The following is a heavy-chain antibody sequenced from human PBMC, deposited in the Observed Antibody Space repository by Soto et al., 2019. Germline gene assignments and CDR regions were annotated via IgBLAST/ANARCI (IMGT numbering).Heavy chain of an antibody. Sequence: EVQLVESGGGLVQPGGSLRLSCAASGFTFRSYWMHWVRQAPGKGRVWVSRINSDGSSTSYADSVKGRFTISRDNAKNTLYLQMNSLRAEDTAVYYCARVASGSWNWFDPWGQGTLVTVSS. V-gene: IGHV3-74*01. J-gene: IGHJ5*02. CDR1: GFTFRSYW. CDR2: INSDGSST. CDR3: ARVASGSWNWFDP. D-gene: IGHD1-26*01.